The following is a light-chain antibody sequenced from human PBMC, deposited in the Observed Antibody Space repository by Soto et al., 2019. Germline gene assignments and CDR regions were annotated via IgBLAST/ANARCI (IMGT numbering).Light chain of an antibody. Sequence: DVQMTQSPSSLSAFVGDRVTITCRANQTLSRNLNWYQQKPGKATSLLIFATSYLNDGVPSRFAGSGSGTDFTLTISSLQPDDFATYYCQQSYSSPFTFGPGTTVDAK. CDR3: QQSYSSPFT. CDR2: ATS. CDR1: QTLSRN. V-gene: IGKV1-39*01. J-gene: IGKJ3*01.